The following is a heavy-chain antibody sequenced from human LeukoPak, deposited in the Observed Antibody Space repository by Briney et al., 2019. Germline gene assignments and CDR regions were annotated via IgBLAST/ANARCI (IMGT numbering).Heavy chain of an antibody. CDR1: GGTFSSYA. D-gene: IGHD6-13*01. CDR3: ARGYSRQNDAFDI. J-gene: IGHJ3*02. V-gene: IGHV1-69*06. Sequence: SVKVSCKASGGTFSSYAISWVRQAPGQGLEWMGGIIPIFGTANYAQKFQGRVTITADKSTSTAYMELSSLRSEDTAAYYCARGYSRQNDAFDIWGQGTMVTVSS. CDR2: IIPIFGTA.